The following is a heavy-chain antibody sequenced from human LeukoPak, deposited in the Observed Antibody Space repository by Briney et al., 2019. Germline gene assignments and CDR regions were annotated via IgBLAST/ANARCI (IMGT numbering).Heavy chain of an antibody. Sequence: GGSLRLSCAASGFTFSDYYMSWLRQALGKGVEWVSYISSSGSTIYYADSVKGRFTISRDNAKNSLYLQMNSLRPEDTAVYYCARGYYYDSSGSALDYWGQGTLVTVSS. CDR2: ISSSGSTI. CDR3: ARGYYYDSSGSALDY. J-gene: IGHJ4*02. CDR1: GFTFSDYY. D-gene: IGHD3-22*01. V-gene: IGHV3-11*01.